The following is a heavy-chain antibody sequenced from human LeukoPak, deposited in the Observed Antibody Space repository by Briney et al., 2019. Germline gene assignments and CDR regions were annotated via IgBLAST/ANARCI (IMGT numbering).Heavy chain of an antibody. J-gene: IGHJ5*01. CDR2: IKQDGSEK. CDR3: AREAGSGSYYNFPDS. V-gene: IGHV3-7*01. CDR1: GFTFSSYW. D-gene: IGHD3-10*01. Sequence: GGSLRLSCAASGFTFSSYWMSWVRQAPGKGLEWVANIKQDGSEKYYVDSVKGRFTISRDNAKNSLYLQMNSLRAEDSAVYYCAREAGSGSYYNFPDSWGQGTLVTVSS.